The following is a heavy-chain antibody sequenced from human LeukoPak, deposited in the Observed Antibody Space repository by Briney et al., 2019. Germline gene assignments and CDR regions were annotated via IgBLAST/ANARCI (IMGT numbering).Heavy chain of an antibody. V-gene: IGHV4-59*01. Sequence: SETLSLTCTVSGGSISSYYWSWIRQPPGKGLEWIGYIYYSGSTNYNPSLKSRVTISVDTSKNQFSLKLSSVTAADTAVYYCARAGRLGYCTKGVCRGAFDILGQGTMVTVSS. CDR1: GGSISSYY. CDR3: ARAGRLGYCTKGVCRGAFDI. J-gene: IGHJ3*02. D-gene: IGHD2-8*01. CDR2: IYYSGST.